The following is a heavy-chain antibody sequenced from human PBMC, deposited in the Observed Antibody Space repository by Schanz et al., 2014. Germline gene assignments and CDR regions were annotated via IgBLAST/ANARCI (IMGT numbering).Heavy chain of an antibody. CDR3: VRELSGRTFDY. CDR2: MNPKSGNT. V-gene: IGHV1-8*02. CDR1: GYTFINSD. D-gene: IGHD1-7*01. Sequence: QVQLVQSGAEVKNPGASVKVSCKASGYTFINSDINWVRQAAGQGLEWMGWMNPKSGNTGYAQKLQGRVTMTSATSSTTAYMELNSLRSDATAVYYCVRELSGRTFDYWGQGALVTVSS. J-gene: IGHJ4*02.